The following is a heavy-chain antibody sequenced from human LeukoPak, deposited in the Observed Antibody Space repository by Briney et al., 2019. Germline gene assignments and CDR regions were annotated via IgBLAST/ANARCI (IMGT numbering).Heavy chain of an antibody. V-gene: IGHV4-30-2*01. CDR2: IYHSGST. J-gene: IGHJ3*02. D-gene: IGHD4-23*01. CDR3: ARGVGPKMTTVVTPRVFGAFDI. CDR1: GGSISSGGYS. Sequence: PSQTLSLTCAVSGGSISSGGYSWSWIRQPPGKGLEWIGYIYHSGSTYYNPSLKSRVTISVDRSKNQFSLKLSSVTAADTAVYYCARGVGPKMTTVVTPRVFGAFDIWGQGTMVTVSS.